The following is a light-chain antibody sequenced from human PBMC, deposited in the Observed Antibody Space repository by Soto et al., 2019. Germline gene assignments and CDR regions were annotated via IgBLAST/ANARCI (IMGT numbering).Light chain of an antibody. CDR2: DAS. J-gene: IGKJ5*01. CDR3: HQRQYWPPIT. Sequence: EIVMTQSPATLSVSPGERATLSCRASQTLRRTYIAWYQQKPGQAPRVLISDASNRATGIPARFSGSGSGTDFTLTISSLEPEDFAVYYCHQRQYWPPITFGQGTRLEIK. CDR1: QTLRRTY. V-gene: IGKV3-11*01.